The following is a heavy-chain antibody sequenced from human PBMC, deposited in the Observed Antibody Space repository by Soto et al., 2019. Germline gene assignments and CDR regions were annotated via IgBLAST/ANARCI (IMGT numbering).Heavy chain of an antibody. CDR1: GFSFSTYG. V-gene: IGHV3-23*01. J-gene: IGHJ6*02. CDR2: IIDSGGST. CDR3: AKGRSYYYYYGVDV. Sequence: LRLSCAASGFSFSTYGMHWVRQAPGKGLEWVSDIIDSGGSTYYADSVKGRFTISRDNSKSTLYLQMNSLRAEDTALYYCAKGRSYYYYYGVDVWGQGTTVTVSS.